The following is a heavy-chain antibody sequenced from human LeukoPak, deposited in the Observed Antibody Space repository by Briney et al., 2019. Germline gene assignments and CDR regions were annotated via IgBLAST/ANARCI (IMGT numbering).Heavy chain of an antibody. V-gene: IGHV4-59*01. D-gene: IGHD2/OR15-2a*01. J-gene: IGHJ6*02. CDR2: IYYSGST. CDR1: GGSISSYY. Sequence: PSETLSLTCTVSGGSISSYYWSWIRQPPGKGLEWIGYIYYSGSTNYNPSLKSRVTISVDTSKNQFSLKLSSVTAADTAVYYCASRVNSRNYYYGTDVWGQGTTVTVSS. CDR3: ASRVNSRNYYYGTDV.